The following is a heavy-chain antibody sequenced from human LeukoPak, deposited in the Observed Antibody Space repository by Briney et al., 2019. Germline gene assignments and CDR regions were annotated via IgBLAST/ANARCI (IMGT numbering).Heavy chain of an antibody. CDR1: GYSISSGYY. CDR3: AKDQGIAVTGVSDY. J-gene: IGHJ4*02. D-gene: IGHD6-19*01. CDR2: IYHSGNT. Sequence: TSETLSLTCTVSGYSISSGYYWGWIRQPPGKGLEWIGTIYHSGNTYYNPSLASRVIILVDTSKNEFSLQLGSVTAADTAVYYCAKDQGIAVTGVSDYWGQGTLVIVSP. V-gene: IGHV4-38-2*02.